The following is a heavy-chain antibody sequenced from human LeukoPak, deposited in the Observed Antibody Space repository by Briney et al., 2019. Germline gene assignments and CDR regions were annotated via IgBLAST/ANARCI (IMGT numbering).Heavy chain of an antibody. V-gene: IGHV4-34*01. CDR1: GGSFSGYY. CDR3: ARCDRSSSSWTY. CDR2: INHSGST. D-gene: IGHD6-13*01. Sequence: PSETRSLTCAVYGGSFSGYYWSWIRQPPGKGLEWIGEINHSGSTNYNPSLKSRVTISVDTSKNQFSLKLSSVTAADTAVYYCARCDRSSSSWTYWGQGTLVTVSS. J-gene: IGHJ4*02.